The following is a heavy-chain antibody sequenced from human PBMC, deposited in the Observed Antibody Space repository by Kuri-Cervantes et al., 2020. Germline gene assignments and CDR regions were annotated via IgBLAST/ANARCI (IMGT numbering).Heavy chain of an antibody. V-gene: IGHV3-66*02. CDR2: IYSGGST. CDR1: GFTFSSYA. CDR3: ARDPTVTTWWDAFDI. J-gene: IGHJ3*02. Sequence: GESLKISCAASGFTFSSYAMHWVRQAPGKGLEWVSVIYSGGSTYYADSVKGRFTISRDNSKNTLYLQMNSLRAEDTAVYYCARDPTVTTWWDAFDIWGQGTMVTVSS. D-gene: IGHD4-17*01.